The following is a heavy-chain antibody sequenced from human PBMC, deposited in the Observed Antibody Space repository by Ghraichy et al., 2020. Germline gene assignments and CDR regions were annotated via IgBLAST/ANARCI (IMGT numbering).Heavy chain of an antibody. Sequence: SETLSLTCTVSGGSISSSSYYWGWIRQPPGKGLEWIGSIYYSGSTYYNPSLKSRVTISVDTSKNQFSLKLSSVTAADTAVYYCARHSSIWGHYDILTGPYYWGQGTLVTVSS. V-gene: IGHV4-39*01. CDR3: ARHSSIWGHYDILTGPYY. CDR1: GGSISSSSYY. D-gene: IGHD3-9*01. J-gene: IGHJ4*02. CDR2: IYYSGST.